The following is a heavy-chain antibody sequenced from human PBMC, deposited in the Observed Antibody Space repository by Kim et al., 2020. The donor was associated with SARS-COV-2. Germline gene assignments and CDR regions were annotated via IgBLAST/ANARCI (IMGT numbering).Heavy chain of an antibody. D-gene: IGHD3-3*01. J-gene: IGHJ4*02. CDR1: GFTFSSYA. Sequence: GGSLRLSCAASGFTFSSYAMTWVRQAPGKGLEWVSGVSGSGGSTKYADSVKGRFTISRDNSKNTLYLKMNSLRAEDTALYYCAKGVDAFWSGYDYWGQGTLVTVSS. CDR2: VSGSGGST. V-gene: IGHV3-23*01. CDR3: AKGVDAFWSGYDY.